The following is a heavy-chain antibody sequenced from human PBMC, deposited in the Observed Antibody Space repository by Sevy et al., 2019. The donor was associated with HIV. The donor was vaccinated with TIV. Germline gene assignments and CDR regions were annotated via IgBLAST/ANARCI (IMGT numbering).Heavy chain of an antibody. CDR1: GFTFSNYN. Sequence: GGSLRLSCAASGFTFSNYNMNWVRQAPGKGLEWVSSITGSSNYIYYADSLKGRFTASRDNAKNSLYRQMNSLRAEDTAVYYCARDFPVGTTSTFDYWGQGTLVTVSS. J-gene: IGHJ4*02. V-gene: IGHV3-21*01. CDR3: ARDFPVGTTSTFDY. CDR2: ITGSSNYI. D-gene: IGHD1-26*01.